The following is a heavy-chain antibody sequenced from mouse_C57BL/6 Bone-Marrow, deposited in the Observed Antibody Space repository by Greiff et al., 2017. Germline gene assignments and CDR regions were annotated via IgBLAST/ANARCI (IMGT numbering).Heavy chain of an antibody. J-gene: IGHJ3*01. Sequence: QVQLKESGPELVKPGASVKISCKASGYAFSSSWMNWVKQRPGKGLEWIGRIYPGDGDTNYNGKFKGKATLTADKSSSTAYMQLSSLTSEDSAVYFCARCGLKDYDSAWFAYWGQGTLVTVSA. V-gene: IGHV1-82*01. D-gene: IGHD2-4*01. CDR3: ARCGLKDYDSAWFAY. CDR1: GYAFSSSW. CDR2: IYPGDGDT.